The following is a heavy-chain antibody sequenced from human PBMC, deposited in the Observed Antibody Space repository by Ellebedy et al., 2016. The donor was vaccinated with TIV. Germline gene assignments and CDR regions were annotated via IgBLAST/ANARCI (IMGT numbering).Heavy chain of an antibody. D-gene: IGHD1-7*01. CDR1: GGTFSSYA. Sequence: AASVKVSCKASGGTFSSYAITWVRQAPGQGLEWMGGIIPIFGTASYAQKFQGRVTITADESTCTAYMELSSLRSEDTAVYYCARDLGAGITFDYWGQGTLVTVSS. J-gene: IGHJ4*02. CDR3: ARDLGAGITFDY. V-gene: IGHV1-69*13. CDR2: IIPIFGTA.